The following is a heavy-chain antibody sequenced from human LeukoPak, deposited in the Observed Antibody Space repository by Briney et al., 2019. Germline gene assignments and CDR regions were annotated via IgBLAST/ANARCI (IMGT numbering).Heavy chain of an antibody. CDR3: VRASSVAVGAIRHWYFDL. D-gene: IGHD2-21*01. CDR2: ARDKANSYTT. Sequence: GGSLRLSCAASGFTFSDHYMDWVRQAPGKGLEWVGRARDKANSYTTQYAAPVKGRFTISRDDSENSLYLQMNSLKTEDTAVYYCVRASSVAVGAIRHWYFDLWGRGTLVTVSS. J-gene: IGHJ2*01. V-gene: IGHV3-72*01. CDR1: GFTFSDHY.